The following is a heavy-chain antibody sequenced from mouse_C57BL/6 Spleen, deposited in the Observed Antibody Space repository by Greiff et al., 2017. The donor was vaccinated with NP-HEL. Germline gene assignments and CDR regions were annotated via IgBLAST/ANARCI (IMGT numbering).Heavy chain of an antibody. V-gene: IGHV1-18*01. D-gene: IGHD1-1*01. CDR2: INPNNGGT. Sequence: SGPELVKPGASVKIPCKASGYTFTDYNMDWVKQSHGKSLEWIGDINPNNGGTIYNQKFKGKATLTVDKSSSTAYMELRSLTSEDTAVYYCARRDYGSQFAYWGQGTLVTVSA. CDR1: GYTFTDYN. J-gene: IGHJ3*01. CDR3: ARRDYGSQFAY.